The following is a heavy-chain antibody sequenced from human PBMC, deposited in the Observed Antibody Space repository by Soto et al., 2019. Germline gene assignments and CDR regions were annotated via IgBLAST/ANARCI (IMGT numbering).Heavy chain of an antibody. CDR1: GGSLNSYY. CDR2: VSSTGNT. Sequence: SETLSLTCTVSGGSLNSYYWTWIRQTPGKGLEWIGYVSSTGNTNYNPSLKSRVTLSLDTSTNEVSLSLASVTAADAAVYFCARFSPPRKSYDSNPGWFDPWGQGILVTVSS. D-gene: IGHD3-22*01. CDR3: ARFSPPRKSYDSNPGWFDP. J-gene: IGHJ5*02. V-gene: IGHV4-59*01.